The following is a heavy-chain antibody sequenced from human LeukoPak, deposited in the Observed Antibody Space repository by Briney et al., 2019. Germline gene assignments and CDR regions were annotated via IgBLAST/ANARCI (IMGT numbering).Heavy chain of an antibody. CDR3: ARERFLEWLLANWYFDL. Sequence: GGSLRLSCAVSGFTFRDYYMSWIRHTPGKGLEWVSYISSSGSAIYYADSVKGRFTISRDNAKNSLYLQMNSLRAEDTAVYYCARERFLEWLLANWYFDLWGRGTLVTVSS. J-gene: IGHJ2*01. CDR1: GFTFRDYY. D-gene: IGHD3-3*01. V-gene: IGHV3-11*04. CDR2: ISSSGSAI.